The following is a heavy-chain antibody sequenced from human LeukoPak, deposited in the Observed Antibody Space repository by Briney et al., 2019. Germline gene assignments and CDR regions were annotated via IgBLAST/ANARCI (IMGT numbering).Heavy chain of an antibody. CDR3: AKGQRNQWGSTVKDPFDF. Sequence: PGGSLRLSCAASGFSFDTYAMHWVRQAPGKGLEWVTFILYDGSDKYYEDSVKGRFIISRDNSKSTLYLQMHSLRPEDTAVYYCAKGQRNQWGSTVKDPFDFWGQGTAVTVSS. J-gene: IGHJ3*01. CDR2: ILYDGSDK. D-gene: IGHD3-16*01. V-gene: IGHV3-30*02. CDR1: GFSFDTYA.